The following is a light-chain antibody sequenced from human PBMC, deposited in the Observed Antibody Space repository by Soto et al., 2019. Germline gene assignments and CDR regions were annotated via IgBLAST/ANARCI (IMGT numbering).Light chain of an antibody. CDR2: RSN. J-gene: IGLJ1*01. Sequence: QSALTQPPSPSGTPGQRVTMSCSGSSSNIGSNDVYWYQQLPGTAPRLLIYRSNHRPSGVPDRFSGSESDTSASLAISGLRSEDEADYFCATWDDSLSGHYVFGTGTKVTVL. CDR3: ATWDDSLSGHYV. CDR1: SSNIGSND. V-gene: IGLV1-47*01.